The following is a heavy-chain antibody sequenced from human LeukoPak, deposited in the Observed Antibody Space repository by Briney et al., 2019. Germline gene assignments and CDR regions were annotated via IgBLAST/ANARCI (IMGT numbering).Heavy chain of an antibody. Sequence: GRSLRLSCAASGFTFSSYGMHWVRQAPGKGLEWVAVISYDGSNKYYADSVKGRFTISRDNSKNTLCLQMNSLRAEDTAVYYCAKDSSGYYDAFDIWGQGTMVTVSS. J-gene: IGHJ3*02. CDR2: ISYDGSNK. CDR3: AKDSSGYYDAFDI. V-gene: IGHV3-30*18. D-gene: IGHD3-22*01. CDR1: GFTFSSYG.